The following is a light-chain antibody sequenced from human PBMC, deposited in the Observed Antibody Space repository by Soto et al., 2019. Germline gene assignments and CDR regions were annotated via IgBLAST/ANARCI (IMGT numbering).Light chain of an antibody. CDR1: SGDVGGYDY. CDR2: EVT. J-gene: IGLJ2*01. CDR3: SSYTTNNHLV. Sequence: QSALTQPASVSGSPGQSITISCTGTSGDVGGYDYVSWYQQHPGKAPKLMIFEVTNRPSGVSNRFSGSKSGNTASLTISRLQTEDEDDYYCSSYTTNNHLVFGGGTKLTVL. V-gene: IGLV2-14*01.